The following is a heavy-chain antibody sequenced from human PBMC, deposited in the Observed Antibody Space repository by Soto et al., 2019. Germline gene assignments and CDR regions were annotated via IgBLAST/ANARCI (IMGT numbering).Heavy chain of an antibody. Sequence: SETLSLTCAVYGGSFSGYYWSWIRQPPGKGLEWIGEINHSGSTNYNPSLKSRVTISVDTSKNQFSLKLSSVTAADTAVYYCASVYCSGGSCYGRFDYWGQGTLVTVSS. CDR3: ASVYCSGGSCYGRFDY. CDR2: INHSGST. V-gene: IGHV4-34*01. CDR1: GGSFSGYY. J-gene: IGHJ4*02. D-gene: IGHD2-15*01.